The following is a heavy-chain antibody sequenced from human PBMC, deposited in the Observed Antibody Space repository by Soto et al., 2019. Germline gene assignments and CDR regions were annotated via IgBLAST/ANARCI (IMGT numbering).Heavy chain of an antibody. D-gene: IGHD1-26*01. V-gene: IGHV3-30-3*01. CDR3: ARDAAPYSGSYELDY. CDR1: GFTFSSYA. Sequence: GGSLRLSCAASGFTFSSYAMHWVRQAPGKGLEWVAVISYDGSNKYYADSVKGRFTISRDNSKNTLYLQMNSLRAEDTAVYYCARDAAPYSGSYELDYWGQGTLVTVSS. J-gene: IGHJ4*02. CDR2: ISYDGSNK.